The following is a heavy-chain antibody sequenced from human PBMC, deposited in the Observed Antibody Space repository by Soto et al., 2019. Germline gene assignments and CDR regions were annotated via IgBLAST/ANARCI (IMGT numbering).Heavy chain of an antibody. J-gene: IGHJ6*02. Sequence: XSVKGSCNAFGYTFSGYYMHWVRQSPGQGLEWMGWINPNSGDTSYAQKFQGRVTMTRDTSITTAYMELSRLRSDDTAVYYCARGHCSSTSCYGSDYYYGLDVCAQGTTVTVSS. CDR1: GYTFSGYY. D-gene: IGHD2-2*01. CDR2: INPNSGDT. CDR3: ARGHCSSTSCYGSDYYYGLDV. V-gene: IGHV1-2*02.